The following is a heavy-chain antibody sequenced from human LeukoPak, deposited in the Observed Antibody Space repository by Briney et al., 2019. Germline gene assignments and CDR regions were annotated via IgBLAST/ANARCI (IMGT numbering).Heavy chain of an antibody. D-gene: IGHD3-10*01. CDR2: IHPTDGST. CDR3: ARANGGGLDY. CDR1: GYTFSTYY. Sequence: ASVKVSCKTSGYTFSTYYMHWVRQAPGQGLEWLGIIHPTDGSTSYTQKIQGRVTMTRDTATGTVYLELSSLRSADTAVYWCARANGGGLDYWGQGTLITVSS. V-gene: IGHV1-46*01. J-gene: IGHJ4*02.